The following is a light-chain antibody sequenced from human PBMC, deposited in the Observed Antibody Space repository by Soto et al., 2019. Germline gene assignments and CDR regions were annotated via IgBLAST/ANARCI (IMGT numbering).Light chain of an antibody. CDR3: QQRSNWPPSLT. CDR2: DAS. J-gene: IGKJ4*01. Sequence: ESVLTQAPATLSLSPGERSTLSCRASQSVSSYLAWYQQKPGHAPRLLIYDASNRATGIPARFSGSGSGTDFTLTIRRLEPEDFAVYYCQQRSNWPPSLTFGGGTKV. CDR1: QSVSSY. V-gene: IGKV3-11*01.